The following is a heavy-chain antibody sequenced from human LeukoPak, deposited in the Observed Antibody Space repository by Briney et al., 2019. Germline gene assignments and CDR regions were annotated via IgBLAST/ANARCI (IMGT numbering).Heavy chain of an antibody. J-gene: IGHJ4*02. D-gene: IGHD6-19*01. CDR1: GFTVSSEY. CDR2: IYTGETT. CDR3: AKVGAVAAVEN. Sequence: GGSLGLSCAASGFTVSSEYMSWVRQAPGKGLEWVSVIYTGETTYYADSVKGRFTISRDNSRNTLYLQMDGLRVEDTAVYYCAKVGAVAAVENWGQGTLVTVSS. V-gene: IGHV3-66*01.